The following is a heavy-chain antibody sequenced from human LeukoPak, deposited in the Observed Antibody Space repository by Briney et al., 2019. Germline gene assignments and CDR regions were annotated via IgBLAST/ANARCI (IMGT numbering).Heavy chain of an antibody. V-gene: IGHV3-48*03. CDR1: GFTFSSYE. Sequence: GGSLRLSCAASGFTFSSYEMNWVRQAPGKGLEWVSYVSSSGSTIYYTDSVKGRFTISRDNAKNSLYLQMNSLRAEDTAVYYCAELGITMIGGVWGKGTTVTISS. J-gene: IGHJ6*04. CDR2: VSSSGSTI. D-gene: IGHD3-10*02. CDR3: AELGITMIGGV.